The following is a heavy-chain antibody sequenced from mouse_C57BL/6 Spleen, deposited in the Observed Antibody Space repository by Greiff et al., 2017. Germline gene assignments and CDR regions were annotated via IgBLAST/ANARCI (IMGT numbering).Heavy chain of an antibody. CDR1: GYTFTSYG. CDR3: ARGDYLGSSLFDY. V-gene: IGHV1-81*01. CDR2: IYPRSGNT. J-gene: IGHJ2*01. D-gene: IGHD1-1*01. Sequence: QVQLKESGAELARPGASVKLSCKASGYTFTSYGISWVKQRTGQGLEWIGEIYPRSGNTYYNEKFKGKATLTADKSSSTAYMELRSLTSEDSAVYFCARGDYLGSSLFDYWGQGTTLTVSS.